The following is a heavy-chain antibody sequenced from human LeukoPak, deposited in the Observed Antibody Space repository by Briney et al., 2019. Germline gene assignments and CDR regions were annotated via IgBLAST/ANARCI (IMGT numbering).Heavy chain of an antibody. CDR2: IKQDGSEK. CDR3: ARDNSSDSLDY. Sequence: PGGSLRLSCVASGFTFSSYWMHWVRQASGKGLEWEANIKQDGSEKYYVDSVKGRFTISRDNAKNSLNLQMDSLRAEDTAVYYCARDNSSDSLDYWGQGTLVTVSS. J-gene: IGHJ4*02. CDR1: GFTFSSYW. V-gene: IGHV3-7*01. D-gene: IGHD5-18*01.